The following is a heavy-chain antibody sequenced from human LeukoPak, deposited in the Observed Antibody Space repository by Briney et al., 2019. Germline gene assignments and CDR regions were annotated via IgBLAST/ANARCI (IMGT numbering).Heavy chain of an antibody. J-gene: IGHJ5*02. V-gene: IGHV4-59*12. CDR1: GGSISSYY. Sequence: PSETLSLTCTVSGGSISSYYWSWIRQPPGKGLEWIGYIYYSGSSYYNPSLKSRLTISLDTSKNQFSLKLTSVTAADTAVYYCARVFMIRGLIPNWFDPWGQGTPVTVSS. D-gene: IGHD3-10*01. CDR2: IYYSGSS. CDR3: ARVFMIRGLIPNWFDP.